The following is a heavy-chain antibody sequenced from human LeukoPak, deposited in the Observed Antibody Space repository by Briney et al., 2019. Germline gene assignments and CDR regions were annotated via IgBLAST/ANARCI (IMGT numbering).Heavy chain of an antibody. D-gene: IGHD1-1*01. Sequence: GGSLRLSCAASGFTFSSYVMSWVREAPGKGLEWGSAISNSGDNTFYADSVKGRFTISRDNSKNTLYLQMNRLSAEDTAVYYCARDLYDLYWNDEKNAFDIWGQGTMVTVSS. J-gene: IGHJ3*02. CDR1: GFTFSSYV. CDR2: ISNSGDNT. CDR3: ARDLYDLYWNDEKNAFDI. V-gene: IGHV3-23*01.